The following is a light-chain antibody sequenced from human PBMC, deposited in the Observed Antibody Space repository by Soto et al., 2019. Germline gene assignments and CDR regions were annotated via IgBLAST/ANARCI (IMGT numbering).Light chain of an antibody. V-gene: IGKV1-27*01. CDR2: AAS. CDR1: QDIKNY. Sequence: IQVNQYPSSLSASVGDRVTNTCRASQDIKNYLAWYQQKQGEIPKLLIYAASTLESGIPPRFSGSGSGTDFTLTINNLQPEDVATYYCQRYYNAPFTFGGGTKVDIK. CDR3: QRYYNAPFT. J-gene: IGKJ4*01.